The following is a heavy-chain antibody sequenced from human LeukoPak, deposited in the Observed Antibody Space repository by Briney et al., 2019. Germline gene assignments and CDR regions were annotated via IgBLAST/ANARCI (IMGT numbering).Heavy chain of an antibody. CDR2: INPNSCGT. CDR1: GYTFTGYY. CDR3: ARSAVGRYYDSSGYYPLFVY. J-gene: IGHJ4*02. Sequence: ASVKVSCKASGYTFTGYYMHWVRQAPGQRLEWMGWINPNSCGTNYAQKFQGRVTMTRDTSISTAYMELSRLRSDDTAVYYCARSAVGRYYDSSGYYPLFVYWGQGTLVTVSS. V-gene: IGHV1-2*02. D-gene: IGHD3-22*01.